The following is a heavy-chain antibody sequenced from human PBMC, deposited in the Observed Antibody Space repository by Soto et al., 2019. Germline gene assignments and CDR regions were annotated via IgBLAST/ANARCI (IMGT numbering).Heavy chain of an antibody. D-gene: IGHD1-26*01. J-gene: IGHJ6*02. CDR1: GFTLSSYS. CDR2: ISSSSSYI. V-gene: IGHV3-21*01. Sequence: PGGSLRLSCAASGFTLSSYSINWVRQAPGKGLEWVSSISSSSSYIYYEDSVKGRFTISRDNAKNSLYLQMNSLRAEDTAVYYCARTGQVGRAYYYYGMDVWGQGTTVTVSS. CDR3: ARTGQVGRAYYYYGMDV.